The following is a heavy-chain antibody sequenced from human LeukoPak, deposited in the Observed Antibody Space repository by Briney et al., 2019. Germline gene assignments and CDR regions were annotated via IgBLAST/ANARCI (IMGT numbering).Heavy chain of an antibody. Sequence: GGSLRLSCEASGLTFSRDWMGWVRQAPGKGLEWVANIKQDGSEKYYVDSVKGRFTISRDNAKNSLYLQMNSLRAEDTAVYYCARDWGGGDYWGQGTLVTVSS. CDR2: IKQDGSEK. D-gene: IGHD3-16*01. V-gene: IGHV3-7*03. CDR1: GLTFSRDW. J-gene: IGHJ4*02. CDR3: ARDWGGGDY.